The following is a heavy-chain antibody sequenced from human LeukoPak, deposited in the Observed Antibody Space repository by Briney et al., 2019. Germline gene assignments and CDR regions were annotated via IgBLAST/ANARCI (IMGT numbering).Heavy chain of an antibody. D-gene: IGHD3-22*01. CDR1: GGTFSSYA. J-gene: IGHJ4*02. Sequence: VASVKVSCKASGGTFSSYAISWLGQAPGQGLEWMGGIIPIFGTANFAQKFQGRVTITTDDSTSTAYMDPSSLRSEDTAVYYCAVRHYYDSSGYYARFDYWGQGTLVTVSS. CDR2: IIPIFGTA. CDR3: AVRHYYDSSGYYARFDY. V-gene: IGHV1-69*05.